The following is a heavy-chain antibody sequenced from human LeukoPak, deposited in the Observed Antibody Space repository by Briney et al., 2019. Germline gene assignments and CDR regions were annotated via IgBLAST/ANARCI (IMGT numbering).Heavy chain of an antibody. CDR1: GYTFTGYY. Sequence: ASVKVSCKASGYTFTGYYMHWVRQAPGQGLEWMGWINPNSGGTNYAQKFQGRVTMTRDTSNSTAYMELSRLRSDDTAVYYCTRRWEYSSSWYGFDYWGQGTLVTVSS. CDR3: TRRWEYSSSWYGFDY. J-gene: IGHJ4*02. V-gene: IGHV1-2*02. CDR2: INPNSGGT. D-gene: IGHD6-13*01.